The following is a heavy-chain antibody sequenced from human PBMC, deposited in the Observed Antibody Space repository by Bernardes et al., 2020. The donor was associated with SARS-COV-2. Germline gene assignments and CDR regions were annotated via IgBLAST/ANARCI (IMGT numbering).Heavy chain of an antibody. CDR3: ARESEGSADWFDP. Sequence: GGSLRLSCAASGFTFSSYSMNWVRQARGKGLEWISYISGSTNTIYYADSVRGRFTISRDNAKNSLYLQMTSLRDEDTAVYFCARESEGSADWFDPSGQGTLVTVSS. CDR2: ISGSTNTI. J-gene: IGHJ5*02. V-gene: IGHV3-48*02. CDR1: GFTFSSYS. D-gene: IGHD6-25*01.